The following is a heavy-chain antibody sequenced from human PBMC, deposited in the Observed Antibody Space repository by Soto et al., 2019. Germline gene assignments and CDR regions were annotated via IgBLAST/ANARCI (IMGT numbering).Heavy chain of an antibody. D-gene: IGHD3-9*01. V-gene: IGHV4-34*01. J-gene: IGHJ3*02. CDR1: GGSFSTYY. CDR3: ARGGSNDWQVAFDI. CDR2: INHNGNG. Sequence: PSETLSLTCVVSGGSFSTYYYSWIRQSPGKGLEWTGEINHNGNGNYSPSLKSRVTMSLDTSKNQFSLKLTSVTAADTAVYYCARGGSNDWQVAFDIWGQGTMVTVSS.